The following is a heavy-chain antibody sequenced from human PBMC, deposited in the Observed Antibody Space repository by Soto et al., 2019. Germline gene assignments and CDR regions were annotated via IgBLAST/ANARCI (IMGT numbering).Heavy chain of an antibody. V-gene: IGHV3-7*03. D-gene: IGHD7-27*01. J-gene: IGHJ4*02. CDR1: GFTFSSYW. CDR3: ERVSRDELPGDRRYFDY. Sequence: GGSLRLSCAASGFTFSSYWMSWVRQAPGKGLEWVANIKQDGSEKYYVDSVKGRFTISRDNAKNSLYLQMNSLRAEDTTVYYCERVSRDELPGDRRYFDYWGQGTLVTVSS. CDR2: IKQDGSEK.